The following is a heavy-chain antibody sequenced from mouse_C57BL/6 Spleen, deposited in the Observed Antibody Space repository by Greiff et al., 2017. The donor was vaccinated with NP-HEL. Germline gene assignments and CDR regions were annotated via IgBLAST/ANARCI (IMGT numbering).Heavy chain of an antibody. CDR3: ARTIYYGSSRYFDV. CDR2: IDPSDSET. D-gene: IGHD1-1*01. Sequence: QVQLKQPGAELVRPGSSVKLSCKASGYTFTSYWMHWVKQRPIQGLEWIGNIDPSDSETHYNQKFKDKATLTVDKSSSTAYMQLSSLTSEDSAVYYCARTIYYGSSRYFDVWGTGTTVTVSS. V-gene: IGHV1-52*01. CDR1: GYTFTSYW. J-gene: IGHJ1*03.